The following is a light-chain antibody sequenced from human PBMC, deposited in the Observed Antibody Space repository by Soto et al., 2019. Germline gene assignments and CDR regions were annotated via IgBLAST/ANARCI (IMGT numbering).Light chain of an antibody. CDR3: QQYYTTPLT. CDR1: QSVLFNSNNKNY. J-gene: IGKJ4*01. Sequence: DIVMTQSPDYLSVSLGETATINCKSSQSVLFNSNNKNYLAWYQQKAGQSPRLLLYWASAREVGVPDRFSGSGSGTDFTLTITSLQAEDVAVYYCQQYYTTPLTSGGGTKVELK. V-gene: IGKV4-1*01. CDR2: WAS.